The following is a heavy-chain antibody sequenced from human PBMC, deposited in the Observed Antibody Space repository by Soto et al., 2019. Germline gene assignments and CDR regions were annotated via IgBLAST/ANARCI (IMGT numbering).Heavy chain of an antibody. CDR3: AKERAARGIDY. D-gene: IGHD3-16*01. CDR1: GFAFNSYA. J-gene: IGHJ4*02. CDR2: IRNNGFST. Sequence: EVQLLDSGGGLVQPGVSLRLSCAASGFAFNSYAMTWVRQAPGKGLEWVSTIRNNGFSTYYADSVKGRFTISRDNSMHTVDLQMSSLRAEDTALYFCAKERAARGIDYWGQGTLVTVSS. V-gene: IGHV3-23*01.